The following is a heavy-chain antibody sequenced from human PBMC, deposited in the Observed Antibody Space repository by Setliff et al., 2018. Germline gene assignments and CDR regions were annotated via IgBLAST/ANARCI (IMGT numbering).Heavy chain of an antibody. J-gene: IGHJ6*03. Sequence: SVKVSCKASGGTFRSYGISWVRQAPGQGLEWMGGTIPMFGSANYAQKFQGRVTIITDEFTGTAYMELSSLRTEDTAVYYCAREGVDIRSSTDFRYYMDVWGKGTTVTVSS. CDR2: TIPMFGSA. V-gene: IGHV1-69*05. D-gene: IGHD5-12*01. CDR1: GGTFRSYG. CDR3: AREGVDIRSSTDFRYYMDV.